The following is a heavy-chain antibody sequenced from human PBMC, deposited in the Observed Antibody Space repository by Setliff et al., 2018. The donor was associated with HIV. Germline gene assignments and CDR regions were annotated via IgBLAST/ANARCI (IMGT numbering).Heavy chain of an antibody. Sequence: PVKVSCKASGGTFNGYAISWVRQAPGQGLEWMGRIIPIFGTTDYAQKLQGRVTITADKSTSTAYMELSSLRSEDTAVYYCARGHGGTHRAYYYYYMDVWGKGTTVTVSS. CDR3: ARGHGGTHRAYYYYYMDV. D-gene: IGHD1-1*01. J-gene: IGHJ6*03. CDR2: IIPIFGTT. CDR1: GGTFNGYA. V-gene: IGHV1-69*06.